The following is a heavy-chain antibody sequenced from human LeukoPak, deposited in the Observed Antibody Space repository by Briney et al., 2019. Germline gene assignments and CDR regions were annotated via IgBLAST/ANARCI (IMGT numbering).Heavy chain of an antibody. J-gene: IGHJ5*02. Sequence: ASVKVSCKASGYNFTDYFMHWVRQAPGQGFEWMGRINPDTGGTNYAQRFQGRATLTRDTSINTVYMELSSLISGDTAVYYCATGLFEVGNNWFDPWGQGTLVTVST. D-gene: IGHD3-3*01. V-gene: IGHV1-2*06. CDR1: GYNFTDYF. CDR3: ATGLFEVGNNWFDP. CDR2: INPDTGGT.